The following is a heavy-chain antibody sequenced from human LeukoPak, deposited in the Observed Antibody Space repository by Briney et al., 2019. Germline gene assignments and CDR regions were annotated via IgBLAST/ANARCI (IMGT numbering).Heavy chain of an antibody. Sequence: SETLSLTCTVSGYSISSGYYWDWIRQPPGKGLEWIGTIYHSGTTYYNPSLKSRVTISVDTSKNQFSLKLSSVTAADTAVYYCARLRRSRIAELDYWGQGTLVTVSS. D-gene: IGHD6-13*01. V-gene: IGHV4-38-2*02. CDR2: IYHSGTT. CDR3: ARLRRSRIAELDY. J-gene: IGHJ4*02. CDR1: GYSISSGYY.